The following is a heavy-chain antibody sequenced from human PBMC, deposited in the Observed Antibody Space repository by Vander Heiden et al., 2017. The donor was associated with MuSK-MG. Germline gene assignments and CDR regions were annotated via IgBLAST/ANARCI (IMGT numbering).Heavy chain of an antibody. D-gene: IGHD3-10*01. Sequence: EVQLVESGGGLVQPGRSLRLSCPASGFTFGDYAMHWVRQAPGKGLEWISGISWGSGSIVYADSVKGRFTISRDNAKNSLFLQMNTLRTEDTALYYCVTRGARREFDFWGQGTLVTVSS. CDR2: ISWGSGSI. J-gene: IGHJ4*02. CDR3: VTRGARREFDF. CDR1: GFTFGDYA. V-gene: IGHV3-9*01.